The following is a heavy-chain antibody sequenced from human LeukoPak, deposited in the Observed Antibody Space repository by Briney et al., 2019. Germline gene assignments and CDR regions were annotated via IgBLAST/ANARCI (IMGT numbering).Heavy chain of an antibody. V-gene: IGHV3-48*03. J-gene: IGHJ4*02. D-gene: IGHD5-12*01. CDR3: ARVPWSGYDLGVLDY. CDR2: ISSSGSTI. CDR1: GFTFSSYE. Sequence: GGSLRLSCAASGFTFSSYEMNWVRQAPGKGLEWVSYISSSGSTIYYADSVKGRFTISRDNAKNSLYLQMNSLRAEDTAVYYCARVPWSGYDLGVLDYWGQGTLVTVSS.